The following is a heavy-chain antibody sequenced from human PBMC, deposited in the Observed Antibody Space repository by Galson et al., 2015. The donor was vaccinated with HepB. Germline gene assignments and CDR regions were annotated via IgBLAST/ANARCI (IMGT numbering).Heavy chain of an antibody. CDR1: GDSFNNYA. CDR3: ARDRTQYYDTSGYSGAFDI. V-gene: IGHV1-69*06. D-gene: IGHD3-22*01. J-gene: IGHJ3*02. Sequence: SVKVSCKASGDSFNNYAVNWLRQAPGQGLEWMGGIIPVFDTPIYAQGFQDRVTITADKSTSTAYVELSSLNFEDTAVYYCARDRTQYYDTSGYSGAFDIWGQGTVVTVPS. CDR2: IIPVFDTP.